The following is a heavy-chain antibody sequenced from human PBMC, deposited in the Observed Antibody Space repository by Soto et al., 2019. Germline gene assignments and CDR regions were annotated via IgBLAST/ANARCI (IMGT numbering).Heavy chain of an antibody. CDR1: GYSFTSYD. Sequence: VWYEGSGYSFTSYDINWVRQATGQGLELMGWMNPNRGNTGYAQKFQGRDTMTRNTSISTAYLELSSLRSEDTAVYYCSRGSLYSGAFDIWGQGTMVTVSS. CDR2: MNPNRGNT. D-gene: IGHD2-21*01. CDR3: SRGSLYSGAFDI. J-gene: IGHJ3*02. V-gene: IGHV1-8*01.